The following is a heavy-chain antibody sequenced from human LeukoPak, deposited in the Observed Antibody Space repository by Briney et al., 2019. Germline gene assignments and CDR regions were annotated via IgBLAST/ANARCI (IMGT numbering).Heavy chain of an antibody. Sequence: GGSLRLSCAASGFTFSSYSRNWVRQAPGKGLEWVSSISSSSSYIYYADSVKGRFTISRDNAKNSLYLQLNSLRAEDTAVYYCARDSGGSYGDWFAPWGQGTLVTVSS. CDR1: GFTFSSYS. D-gene: IGHD1-26*01. CDR2: ISSSSSYI. V-gene: IGHV3-21*01. CDR3: ARDSGGSYGDWFAP. J-gene: IGHJ5*02.